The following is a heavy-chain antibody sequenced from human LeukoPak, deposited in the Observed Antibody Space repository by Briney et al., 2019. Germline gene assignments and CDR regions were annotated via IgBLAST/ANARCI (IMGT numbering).Heavy chain of an antibody. CDR2: INHSGST. Sequence: SETLSLTCAVYGGSFSGYYWSWIRQPPGKGLEWIGEINHSGSTNYNPSLKSRVTISVDTSKNQFSLKLSSVTAADTAVYYCARSSYYGDYAFNWFGPWDQGTLVTVSS. CDR1: GGSFSGYY. J-gene: IGHJ5*02. CDR3: ARSSYYGDYAFNWFGP. D-gene: IGHD4-17*01. V-gene: IGHV4-34*01.